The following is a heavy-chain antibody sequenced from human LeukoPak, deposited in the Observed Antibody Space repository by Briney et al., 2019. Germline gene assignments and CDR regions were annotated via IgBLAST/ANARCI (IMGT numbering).Heavy chain of an antibody. CDR3: AKEGYYDFWSGYRHPFDY. V-gene: IGHV3-30*02. J-gene: IGHJ4*02. Sequence: GGSLRLSCAASGFTFSSYGMHWVRQAPGKGLEWVAFIRYDRSNKYYADSVKGRFTISRDNSKNTLYLQMNSLRAEDTAVYYCAKEGYYDFWSGYRHPFDYWGQGTLVTVSS. CDR1: GFTFSSYG. CDR2: IRYDRSNK. D-gene: IGHD3-3*01.